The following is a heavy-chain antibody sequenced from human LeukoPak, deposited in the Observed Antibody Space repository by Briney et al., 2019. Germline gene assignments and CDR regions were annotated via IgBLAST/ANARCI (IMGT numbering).Heavy chain of an antibody. CDR3: AREYCGGDCSVDRNYFDY. V-gene: IGHV1-69*08. CDR1: GGTFSSYT. CDR2: IIPIPGRA. D-gene: IGHD2-21*02. Sequence: ASVKVSCKASGGTFSSYTISWVRQPPGQGLEWMGMIIPIPGRANYAQKFQGRVTITADKSTSTAYMELSSLRSEDTAVYYCAREYCGGDCSVDRNYFDYWGQGTLVTVSS. J-gene: IGHJ4*02.